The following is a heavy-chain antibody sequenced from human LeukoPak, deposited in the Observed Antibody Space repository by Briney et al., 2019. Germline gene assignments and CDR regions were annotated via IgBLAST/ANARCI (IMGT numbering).Heavy chain of an antibody. CDR2: IWNDGSNK. CDR3: AKAVTIFGLNYPYDY. V-gene: IGHV3-33*06. CDR1: GFTFSSYG. J-gene: IGHJ4*02. Sequence: GGSLRLSCAASGFTFSSYGMHWVRQAPGKGLEWVAVIWNDGSNKYYADSVKGRFTISRDNSQNTLYLQMNSLRAEDTAVYYCAKAVTIFGLNYPYDYWGQGTLVTVSS. D-gene: IGHD3-3*01.